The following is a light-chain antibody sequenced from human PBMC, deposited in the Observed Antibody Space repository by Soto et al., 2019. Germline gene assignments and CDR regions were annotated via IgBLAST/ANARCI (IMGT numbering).Light chain of an antibody. CDR1: QSVSSSY. CDR3: QQYDRSPWT. Sequence: EIVLTQSPGTLSLSPGERATLSCRASQSVSSSYLAWYQQKPGQAPRLLIYGASSRATGIPDRFSGSGSGTDFTLTISRLEPEDFAVYFCQQYDRSPWTFGQWTKVEIK. V-gene: IGKV3-20*01. CDR2: GAS. J-gene: IGKJ1*01.